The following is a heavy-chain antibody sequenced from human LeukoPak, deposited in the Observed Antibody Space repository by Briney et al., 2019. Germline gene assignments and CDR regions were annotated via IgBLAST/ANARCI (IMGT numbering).Heavy chain of an antibody. CDR2: VIPIFGTA. V-gene: IGHV1-69*05. D-gene: IGHD3-22*01. J-gene: IGHJ4*02. Sequence: SVKVSCKASGGTFSSYAISWVRQAPGQGLEWMGGVIPIFGTANYAQKFQGRVTITTDESTSTAYMELSSLRSEDTAVYYCARASSPFPHDSSGYYQDYWGQGTLVTVSS. CDR1: GGTFSSYA. CDR3: ARASSPFPHDSSGYYQDY.